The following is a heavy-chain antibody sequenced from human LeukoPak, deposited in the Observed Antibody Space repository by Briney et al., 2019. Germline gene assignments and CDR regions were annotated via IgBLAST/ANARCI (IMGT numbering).Heavy chain of an antibody. CDR3: VRGLAYHYFDY. J-gene: IGHJ4*02. CDR2: ISGSGGST. D-gene: IGHD2-21*01. V-gene: IGHV3-23*01. Sequence: GGSLRLSCAASGFTFSSYAMSWVRQAPGKGLEWVSAISGSGGSTYYADSVKGRFTISRDNSKNTLYLQMNSLRAEHTAVYYCVRGLAYHYFDYWGQGTLVTVSS. CDR1: GFTFSSYA.